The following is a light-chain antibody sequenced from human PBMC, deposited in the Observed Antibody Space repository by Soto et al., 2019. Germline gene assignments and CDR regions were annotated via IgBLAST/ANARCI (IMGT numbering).Light chain of an antibody. J-gene: IGKJ5*01. CDR2: GAS. Sequence: EIVLTQSPGTLSLSPGERATLSCRASQSVSSSYLAWYQQKPGQAPRLLIYGASSRATGIPDRFSGSGSGTDFTLTISRLEPEDFAVYYCQQYGSSHRITFGQGTRLESK. V-gene: IGKV3-20*01. CDR3: QQYGSSHRIT. CDR1: QSVSSSY.